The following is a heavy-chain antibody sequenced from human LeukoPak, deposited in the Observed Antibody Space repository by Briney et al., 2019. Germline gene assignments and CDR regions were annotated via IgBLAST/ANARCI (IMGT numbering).Heavy chain of an antibody. CDR2: IIPIFGTA. Sequence: GASVKVSCKASGGTFSSYAISWVRQATGQGLEWMGGIIPIFGTANYAQKFQGRVTITADKSTSTAYMELSSLRSEDTAVYYCARDGLAGTNYYYYYYMDVWGKGTTVTVSS. J-gene: IGHJ6*03. CDR3: ARDGLAGTNYYYYYYMDV. V-gene: IGHV1-69*06. CDR1: GGTFSSYA. D-gene: IGHD6-19*01.